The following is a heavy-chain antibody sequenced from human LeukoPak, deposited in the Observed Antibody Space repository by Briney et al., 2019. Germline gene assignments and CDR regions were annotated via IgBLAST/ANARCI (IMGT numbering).Heavy chain of an antibody. V-gene: IGHV3-23*01. CDR3: ARDQGYCGSTGCIRWHDF. J-gene: IGHJ4*02. CDR2: ISGVGYST. Sequence: GGSLRLSCAASGFTFNTYAMSWVRQAPGRGLEWVSAISGVGYSTYYADSVKGRFTISRDNAKDTVYLQMNGLRAEDTAVYYCARDQGYCGSTGCIRWHDFWGQGTLVTVSS. D-gene: IGHD2-2*01. CDR1: GFTFNTYA.